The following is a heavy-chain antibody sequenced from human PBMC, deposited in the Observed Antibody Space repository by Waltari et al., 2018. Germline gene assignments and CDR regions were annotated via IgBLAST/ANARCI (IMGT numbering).Heavy chain of an antibody. J-gene: IGHJ3*01. V-gene: IGHV1-69-2*01. Sequence: EVQLLQSGAELKEPGTTVRISCKVSGYTFSDDYIHWVQQAPGKGLRWMGLVDPEDGETIYADNFQGRVTISADTSTDTAFMELSSLRSEDTAVFYCATALGDSSSASRPFDFWGQGTMITVSP. CDR2: VDPEDGET. CDR3: ATALGDSSSASRPFDF. D-gene: IGHD6-19*01. CDR1: GYTFSDDY.